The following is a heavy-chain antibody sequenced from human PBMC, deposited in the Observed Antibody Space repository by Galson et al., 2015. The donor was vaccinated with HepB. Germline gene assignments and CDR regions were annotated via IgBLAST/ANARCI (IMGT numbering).Heavy chain of an antibody. CDR1: GFTFSSYS. V-gene: IGHV3-21*01. CDR2: ISSSSSYI. J-gene: IGHJ6*02. D-gene: IGHD4-11*01. Sequence: SLRLSCAASGFTFSSYSMNWVRQAPGKGLEWVSSISSSSSYIYYADSVKGRFTISRDNAKNSLYLQMNSLRAEDTAVYYCARFTTTVNNYYYYGMDVWGQGTTVTVSS. CDR3: ARFTTTVNNYYYYGMDV.